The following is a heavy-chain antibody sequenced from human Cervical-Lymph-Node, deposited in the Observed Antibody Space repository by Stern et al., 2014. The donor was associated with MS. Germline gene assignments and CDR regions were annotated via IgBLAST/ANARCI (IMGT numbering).Heavy chain of an antibody. J-gene: IGHJ3*02. CDR2: IDWDDDK. V-gene: IGHV2-70*15. CDR1: GFSISASGMC. CDR3: ARIPRTHDAFDI. Sequence: QVTLRESGPALVKPTQTLTLTCNLSGFSISASGMCVSWIRQHPGKALEWLARIDWDDDKYYSTPLKTRLTISKDTAKNQVVLTMTNMDPVDTATYFCARIPRTHDAFDIWGQGTMVTVSS.